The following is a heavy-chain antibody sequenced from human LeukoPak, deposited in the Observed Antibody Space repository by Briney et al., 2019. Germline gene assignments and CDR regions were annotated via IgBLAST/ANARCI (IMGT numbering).Heavy chain of an antibody. J-gene: IGHJ2*01. CDR1: GGSISSNSYY. CDR2: IYYSGST. CDR3: ARRGVWNDYGDPGDFDL. Sequence: PSETLSLTCTVSGGSISSNSYYWGWIRQPPWKGLEWIGSIYYSGSTYYNPSLKSRVTISVDTSKNQFSLKLSSVTAADTAVYYCARRGVWNDYGDPGDFDLWGRGTLVTVSS. D-gene: IGHD4-17*01. V-gene: IGHV4-39*01.